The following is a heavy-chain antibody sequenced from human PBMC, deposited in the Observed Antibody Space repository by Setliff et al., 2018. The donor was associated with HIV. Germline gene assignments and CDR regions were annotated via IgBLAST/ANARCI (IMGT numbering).Heavy chain of an antibody. CDR3: ASWHGGQGAFEI. V-gene: IGHV4-38-2*01. CDR1: GYSISSGFY. Sequence: SETLSLTCAVSGYSISSGFYWDWIRQPPGKGLEWIGSIYHSGSTYYNPSLRSRVTISVDTSKNQFSLKLSSVTAADTAVYYCASWHGGQGAFEIWGQGTKVTVSS. J-gene: IGHJ3*02. D-gene: IGHD3-16*01. CDR2: IYHSGST.